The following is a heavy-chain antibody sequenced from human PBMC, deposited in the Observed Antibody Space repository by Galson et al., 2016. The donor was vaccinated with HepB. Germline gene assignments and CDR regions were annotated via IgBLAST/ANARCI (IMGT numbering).Heavy chain of an antibody. V-gene: IGHV3-23*01. CDR3: ARYSDCWSRFDY. D-gene: IGHD6-13*01. CDR2: ISGSGANT. J-gene: IGHJ4*02. Sequence: SLRLSCAASGFTFSSYDMTWVRQAPGKGLEWVSGISGSGANTYYANAVKGRFTISRDNSNNTLYLQVNSLRAEDTALYFCARYSDCWSRFDYLGQGSLVTVSS. CDR1: GFTFSSYD.